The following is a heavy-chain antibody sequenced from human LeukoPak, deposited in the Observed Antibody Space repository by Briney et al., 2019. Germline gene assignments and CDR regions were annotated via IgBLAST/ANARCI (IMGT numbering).Heavy chain of an antibody. CDR3: ARESKGRSKIDY. V-gene: IGHV3-7*01. D-gene: IGHD4-17*01. CDR1: GFTFSAYC. J-gene: IGHJ4*02. CDR2: INKDGSER. Sequence: PGGSLRLSCAASGFTFSAYCMSWVRQAPGKGLEWVANINKDGSERYNVDSVKGRFTISRDNANKSLYLQMNSLRAEDTSVYYCARESKGRSKIDYWGQGTLVTVSS.